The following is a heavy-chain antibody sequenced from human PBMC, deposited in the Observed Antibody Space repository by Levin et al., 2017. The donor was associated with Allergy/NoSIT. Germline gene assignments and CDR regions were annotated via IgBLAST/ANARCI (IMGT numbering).Heavy chain of an antibody. J-gene: IGHJ6*04. CDR1: GFTFSTYG. CDR2: MSSDGSFK. Sequence: LPGGSLRLSCAASGFTFSTYGMHWVRQAPDKGLEWVAIMSSDGSFKSYGDSVRGRFTISRDNSKNTLYLQMDSLRAEDTAVYYCAKGGDMDVWGKGTTVTVSS. D-gene: IGHD7-27*01. V-gene: IGHV3-30*18. CDR3: AKGGDMDV.